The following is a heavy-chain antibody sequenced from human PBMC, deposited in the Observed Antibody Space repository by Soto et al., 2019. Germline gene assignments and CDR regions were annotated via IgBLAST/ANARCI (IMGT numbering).Heavy chain of an antibody. D-gene: IGHD6-6*01. V-gene: IGHV1-69*12. CDR3: ARGLEYSSSDDTYYFDY. CDR2: IIPIFGTA. Sequence: QVQLVQSGAEVKKPGSSVKVSCKASGGTFSSYAISWVRQAPGQGLEWMGGIIPIFGTANYAQKFQGRGTITADESTSTAYMELSSLRSEDTAVYYCARGLEYSSSDDTYYFDYWGQGTLVTVSS. J-gene: IGHJ4*02. CDR1: GGTFSSYA.